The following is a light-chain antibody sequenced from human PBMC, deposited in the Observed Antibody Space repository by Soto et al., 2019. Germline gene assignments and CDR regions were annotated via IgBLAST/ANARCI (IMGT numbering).Light chain of an antibody. CDR3: QQRSNWPPGST. V-gene: IGKV3-11*01. CDR1: QSVSSY. Sequence: EIVLTQSPATLSLSPGERATLSCRASQSVSSYLAWYQQKPGQAPRLLIYDASNRATGIPARFSGSGSGTDFTLTISSLEPEDFAVYYCQQRSNWPPGSTFGPGTKVDI. CDR2: DAS. J-gene: IGKJ3*01.